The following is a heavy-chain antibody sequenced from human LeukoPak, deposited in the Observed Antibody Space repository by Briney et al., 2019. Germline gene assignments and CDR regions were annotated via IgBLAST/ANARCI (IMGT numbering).Heavy chain of an antibody. CDR2: IDPSDSYT. D-gene: IGHD6-13*01. CDR1: GYSFTSYW. V-gene: IGHV5-10-1*01. CDR3: ARQGYSSSWYVY. Sequence: GESLKISCKGSGYSFTSYWISWVRAMPGKGLEWMGRIDPSDSYTNYSPSFQGHVTISADKSISTAYLQWSSLKASDTAMYYCARQGYSSSWYVYWGQGTLVTVSS. J-gene: IGHJ4*02.